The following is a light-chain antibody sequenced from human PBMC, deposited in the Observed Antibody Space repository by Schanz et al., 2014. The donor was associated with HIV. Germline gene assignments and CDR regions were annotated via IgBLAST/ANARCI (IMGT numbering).Light chain of an antibody. J-gene: IGLJ3*02. CDR3: TSYTSSSTWL. Sequence: QSALTQPASVSGSPGQSITISCTGTSSDIGAYNYVSWYQQYPGKAPKLMIYDVNNRPSGVSNRFSGSKSGNTASLTISGLRAGDGADYYCTSYTSSSTWLFGGGPKLTAL. CDR1: SSDIGAYNY. CDR2: DVN. V-gene: IGLV2-14*01.